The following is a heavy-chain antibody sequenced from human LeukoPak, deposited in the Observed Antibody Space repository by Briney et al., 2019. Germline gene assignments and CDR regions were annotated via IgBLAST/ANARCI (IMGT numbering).Heavy chain of an antibody. CDR3: ARDHVAAADVFDY. V-gene: IGHV3-21*01. J-gene: IGHJ4*02. CDR1: GFTFSSYS. Sequence: PGGSLRLSCAASGFTFSSYSMNWVRQAPGKGLEWVSSISSSSSYIYYADSVKGRFTISRDNAKNSLYLQMNSLRAEDTAVYYCARDHVAAADVFDYWGQGTLVTVSS. CDR2: ISSSSSYI. D-gene: IGHD6-13*01.